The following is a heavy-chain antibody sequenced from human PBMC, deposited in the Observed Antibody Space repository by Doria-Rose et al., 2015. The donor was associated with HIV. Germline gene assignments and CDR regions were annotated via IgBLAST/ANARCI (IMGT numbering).Heavy chain of an antibody. D-gene: IGHD6-13*01. CDR1: GVSLSSPGMG. V-gene: IGHV2-26*01. J-gene: IGHJ4*02. Sequence: VTLKESGPVLVKPTETPTLTCTVSGVSLSSPGMGVSWTRQPPGKALEWLANIFSDDERSYKTSLKSRLTISRGTSKSQVVLTMTDTDPVDTATYYCARIKSSRWYHKYYFDFWGQGTLVIVSA. CDR3: ARIKSSRWYHKYYFDF. CDR2: IFSDDER.